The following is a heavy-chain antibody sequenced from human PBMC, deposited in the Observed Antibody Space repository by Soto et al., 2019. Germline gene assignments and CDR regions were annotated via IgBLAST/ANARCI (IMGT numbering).Heavy chain of an antibody. CDR1: GGTFSTHG. D-gene: IGHD3-22*01. CDR3: ARDGYYDSSGSPYAFDI. J-gene: IGHJ3*02. CDR2: IIPIFGTT. V-gene: IGHV1-69*13. Sequence: VASVKVSCKASGGTFSTHGISWVRQAPGQGLEWMGGIIPIFGTTNYAQKFQGRVTITADESTSTAYMELSSLRSEDTAVYYCARDGYYDSSGSPYAFDIWGQGTMVTVSS.